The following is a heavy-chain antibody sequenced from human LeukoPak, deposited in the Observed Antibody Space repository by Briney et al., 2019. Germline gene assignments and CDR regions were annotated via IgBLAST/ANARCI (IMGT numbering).Heavy chain of an antibody. Sequence: GGSLRLSCAASRFTFANYAMSWVRQAPGKGLEWVSGMSTNIGRTFYADSVKGRFTISRDTSKSTLYLQMNTLRVKDTAVYYCAKIRSESSGQPLAFESGGQGTRVSVSS. CDR2: MSTNIGRT. CDR3: AKIRSESSGQPLAFES. J-gene: IGHJ4*02. D-gene: IGHD6-19*01. CDR1: RFTFANYA. V-gene: IGHV3-23*01.